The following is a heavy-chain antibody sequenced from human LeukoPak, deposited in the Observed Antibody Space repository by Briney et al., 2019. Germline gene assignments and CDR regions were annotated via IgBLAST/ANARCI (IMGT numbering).Heavy chain of an antibody. J-gene: IGHJ4*02. D-gene: IGHD3-10*01. Sequence: GGSLRLSCAASGCTFSSYAMSWARQAPGKGLGWVSAISGSGGSTYYADSVKGRFTISRDNSKNTLYLQMNSLRAEDTAVYYCAKDRPYGSGSYQYYFDYWGQGTLVTVSS. CDR1: GCTFSSYA. V-gene: IGHV3-23*01. CDR2: ISGSGGST. CDR3: AKDRPYGSGSYQYYFDY.